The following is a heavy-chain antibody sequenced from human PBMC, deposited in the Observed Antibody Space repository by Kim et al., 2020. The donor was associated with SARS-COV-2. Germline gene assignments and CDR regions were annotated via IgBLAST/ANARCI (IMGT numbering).Heavy chain of an antibody. CDR3: ARGNYYESVSLSDYYNGMDG. CDR2: ISFDGRNK. V-gene: IGHV3-30-3*01. D-gene: IGHD3-10*01. Sequence: GGSLRLSCAASGLSFDNSAMNWVRQAPGKGLEWVAVISFDGRNKAYADSVKGRFTISRDNSKSTLHLQMNSLRVEDTAVYYCARGNYYESVSLSDYYNGMDGWGQGTTVTVSS. CDR1: GLSFDNSA. J-gene: IGHJ6*02.